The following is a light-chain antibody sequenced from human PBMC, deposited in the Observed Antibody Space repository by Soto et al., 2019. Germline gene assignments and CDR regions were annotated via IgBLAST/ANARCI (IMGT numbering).Light chain of an antibody. J-gene: IGLJ2*01. V-gene: IGLV2-14*01. Sequence: QSALTQPASVSGSPGQSITISCTGTNSDVGGYNYVSWYQQHPGKAPKLLIYEVSYRPSGVSNRFSGSKSGNTASLTISGLQAEDEADYFCSSHTSTSTLVFGGGTKGTVL. CDR2: EVS. CDR3: SSHTSTSTLV. CDR1: NSDVGGYNY.